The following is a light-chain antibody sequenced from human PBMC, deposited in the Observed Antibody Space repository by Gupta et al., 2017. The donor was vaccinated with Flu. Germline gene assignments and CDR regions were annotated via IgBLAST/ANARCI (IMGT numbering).Light chain of an antibody. CDR1: QSVSNN. J-gene: IGKJ1*01. V-gene: IGKV3-15*01. Sequence: ERATLSCRASQSVSNNFAWYQQRPGRAPRPVIYGASTRAPGIPARFSGSGSGTEFTLTISSLQSEDVAVYYCQQYDNWPPETFGQGTTVEIK. CDR3: QQYDNWPPET. CDR2: GAS.